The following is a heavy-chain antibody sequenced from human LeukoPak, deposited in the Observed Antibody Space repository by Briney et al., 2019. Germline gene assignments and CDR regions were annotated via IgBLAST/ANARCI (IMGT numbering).Heavy chain of an antibody. V-gene: IGHV3-74*01. J-gene: IGHJ5*02. Sequence: GGSLRLSCAASGFIISSYWMHWVRQAPGKGLVWVSRINSDGSSTSYADSVKGRFSISRDNAKNTLYLQMNSLRAEDTAVYYCAKDLVECSGGSCYEAIDWFDPWGQGTLVTVSS. CDR1: GFIISSYW. CDR2: INSDGSST. CDR3: AKDLVECSGGSCYEAIDWFDP. D-gene: IGHD2-15*01.